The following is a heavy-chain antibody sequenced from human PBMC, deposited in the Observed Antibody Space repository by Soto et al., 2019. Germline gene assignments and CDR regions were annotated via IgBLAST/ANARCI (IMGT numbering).Heavy chain of an antibody. V-gene: IGHV1-3*01. J-gene: IGHJ6*02. Sequence: ASVKVSCKASGYTFSTYAMHWVRQAPGQSLEWMGWINGGTGQTRYSQGFQDRVTITRDTSAKTIYMDLTSLRSEDTAVYYCARGKGMEENYYYYGMDIWGQGTTVTVSS. CDR1: GYTFSTYA. CDR3: ARGKGMEENYYYYGMDI. D-gene: IGHD1-1*01. CDR2: INGGTGQT.